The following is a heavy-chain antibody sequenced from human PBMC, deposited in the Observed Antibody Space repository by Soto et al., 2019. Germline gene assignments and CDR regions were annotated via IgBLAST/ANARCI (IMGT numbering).Heavy chain of an antibody. CDR3: ARSNYYDSSGYGSVAFDI. CDR1: GYTFTGYY. CDR2: INPNSGGT. J-gene: IGHJ4*02. V-gene: IGHV1-2*02. Sequence: ASVKVSCKASGYTFTGYYMHWVRQAPGQGLEWVGWINPNSGGTNYAQKFQGRVTMTRDTSISTAYMELSRLRSDDTAVCYCARSNYYDSSGYGSVAFDIWGQGTLVTVSS. D-gene: IGHD3-22*01.